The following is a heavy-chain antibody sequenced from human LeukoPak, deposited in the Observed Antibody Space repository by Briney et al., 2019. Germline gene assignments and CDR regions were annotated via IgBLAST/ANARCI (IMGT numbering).Heavy chain of an antibody. Sequence: SETLSLTCAVYGGSFSGYYWSWIRQPPGKGLEWSGEINHSGSTNYNPTLKRRVTISVDTSKNPFYLKLSSVTAADTAVYYCARVHRRRTARSGFDYWGQGTLVTVSS. D-gene: IGHD6-6*01. V-gene: IGHV4-34*01. CDR1: GGSFSGYY. CDR3: ARVHRRRTARSGFDY. J-gene: IGHJ4*02. CDR2: INHSGST.